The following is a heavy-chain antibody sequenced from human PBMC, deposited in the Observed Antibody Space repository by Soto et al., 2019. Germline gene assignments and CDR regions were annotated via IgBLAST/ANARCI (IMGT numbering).Heavy chain of an antibody. J-gene: IGHJ3*01. D-gene: IGHD3-10*01. CDR1: GYTFTGYY. V-gene: IGHV1-2*04. CDR3: ALTRESGDAFDF. CDR2: INPNSGGT. Sequence: ASVKVSCKASGYTFTGYYMHWVRQAPGQGLEWMGGINPNSGGTNYAQKFQGWVTMTRDTSISTAYMELSRLRSYDTAVYYCALTRESGDAFDFWGQGTLVTVSS.